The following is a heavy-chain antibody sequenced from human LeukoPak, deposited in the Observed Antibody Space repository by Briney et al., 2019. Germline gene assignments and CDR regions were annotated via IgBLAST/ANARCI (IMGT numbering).Heavy chain of an antibody. CDR2: ISAYNGNT. D-gene: IGHD2-21*02. CDR3: ARAAAPPNPVVVTFDP. Sequence: ASVKVSCKASGYTFTGYYMHWVRQAPGQGLEWMGWISAYNGNTNYAQKLQGRVTMTTDTSTSTAYMELRSLRSDDTAVYYCARAAAPPNPVVVTFDPWGQGTLVTVSS. V-gene: IGHV1-18*04. J-gene: IGHJ5*02. CDR1: GYTFTGYY.